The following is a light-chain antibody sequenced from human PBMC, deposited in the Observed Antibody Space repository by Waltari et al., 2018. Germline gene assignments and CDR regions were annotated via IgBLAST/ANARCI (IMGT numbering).Light chain of an antibody. Sequence: DIQMTLSPSTPSASVGDRVTITSRARQSISSWVAWYHQKPGKAPKLLIYKASRLESGVPSSYSGRGSDTEFTLTSSSLQADDCATYYCQQYNDCPWTFGQGTKVEL. CDR1: QSISSW. CDR3: QQYNDCPWT. J-gene: IGKJ1*01. CDR2: KAS. V-gene: IGKV1-5*03.